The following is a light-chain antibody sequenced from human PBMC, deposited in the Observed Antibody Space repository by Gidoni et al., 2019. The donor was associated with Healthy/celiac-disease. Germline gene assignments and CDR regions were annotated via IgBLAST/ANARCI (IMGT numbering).Light chain of an antibody. Sequence: DIQMTQSPSTLSASVGDRVTITCRASQSISSWLAWYQQKPGKAPKLLIYKASSLESGVPSRFSGSGSGTEFTLTIRSLQPDDFATYYCQQYNSYSSTFGQGTQLEIK. CDR3: QQYNSYSST. J-gene: IGKJ2*02. V-gene: IGKV1-5*03. CDR1: QSISSW. CDR2: KAS.